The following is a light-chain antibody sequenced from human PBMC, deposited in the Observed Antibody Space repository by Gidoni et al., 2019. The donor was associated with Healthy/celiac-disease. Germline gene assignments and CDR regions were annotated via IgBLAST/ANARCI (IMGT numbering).Light chain of an antibody. CDR1: QRISNS. CDR2: DVF. Sequence: EILLTQSPATLSLSLGDRATISCRASQRISNSLAWYQQKPGQAPRLLISDVFNIVPSVPPRFSGSGSGTDFSLTISSLEPEDCAVYYCQQFSIWPRTFGQGTKLEIK. J-gene: IGKJ2*01. V-gene: IGKV3-11*01. CDR3: QQFSIWPRT.